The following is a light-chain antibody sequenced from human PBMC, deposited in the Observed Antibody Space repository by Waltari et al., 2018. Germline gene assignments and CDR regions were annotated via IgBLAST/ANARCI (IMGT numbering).Light chain of an antibody. J-gene: IGLJ1*01. CDR2: EVS. V-gene: IGLV2-11*01. CDR3: SSYAGSNTCI. Sequence: QAAPTQPPSVSGSPGQSVTISCTGTSSDIGYYNTVSWYQQHPGKAPKLMIYEVSNRPSAVSYRFSGSKSGNPASLTISWLQAEDESEYYCSSYAGSNTCIFGAGTRLTVL. CDR1: SSDIGYYNT.